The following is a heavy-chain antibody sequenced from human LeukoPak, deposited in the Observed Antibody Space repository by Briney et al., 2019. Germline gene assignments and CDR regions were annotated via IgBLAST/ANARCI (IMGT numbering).Heavy chain of an antibody. CDR1: GFTFSSYS. D-gene: IGHD4-17*01. CDR2: ISSSSSYI. V-gene: IGHV3-21*01. CDR3: ASLVATDPLRQPAYGDYALEP. J-gene: IGHJ4*02. Sequence: GGSLRLSCAASGFTFSSYSMNWVRQAPGKGLEWVSSISSSSSYIYYADSVKGRFTISRDNAKNSLYLQMNSLRAEDTAVYYCASLVATDPLRQPAYGDYALEPWGQGSLVTVSS.